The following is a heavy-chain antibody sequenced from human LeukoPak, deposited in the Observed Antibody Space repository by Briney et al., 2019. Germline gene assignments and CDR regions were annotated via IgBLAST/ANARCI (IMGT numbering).Heavy chain of an antibody. D-gene: IGHD6-19*01. V-gene: IGHV3-21*01. CDR2: ISSSSGYI. Sequence: PGGSLRLSCAASGFAFITYSMHWVRQAPGKGLEWVSSISSSSGYIYYADSLKGRFTISRDNTENSLYLQMNSLRAEDTAVYYCAREGGAWSLDYWGQGTLVTVSS. J-gene: IGHJ4*02. CDR3: AREGGAWSLDY. CDR1: GFAFITYS.